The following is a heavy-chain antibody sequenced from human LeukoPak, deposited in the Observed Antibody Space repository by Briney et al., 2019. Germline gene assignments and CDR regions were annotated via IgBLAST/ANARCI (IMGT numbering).Heavy chain of an antibody. CDR2: IIPILGIA. V-gene: IGHV1-69*04. CDR1: GGTFSSYA. D-gene: IGHD5-12*01. Sequence: GASVKVSCKASGGTFSSYAISWVRQAPGQGLEWMGRIIPILGIANYAQKFQGRVTITADKSTSTAYMELSSLRSEDTAVYYCAREYGYSGYGWFDPWGQGTLVTVSS. J-gene: IGHJ5*02. CDR3: AREYGYSGYGWFDP.